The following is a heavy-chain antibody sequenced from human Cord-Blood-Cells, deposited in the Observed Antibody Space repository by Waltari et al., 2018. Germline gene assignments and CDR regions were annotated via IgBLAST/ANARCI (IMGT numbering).Heavy chain of an antibody. CDR1: GGSFSGSS. J-gene: IGHJ4*02. Sequence: QVQLQQWGAGLLKPSETLSLTCAVYGGSFSGSSWSCLRQPPGKGLEWIGEINHSGSTNYNPSLKSRVTISVDTSKNQFSLKLSSVTAADTAVYYCARPGYSNYYFDYWGQGTLVTVSS. V-gene: IGHV4-34*01. CDR3: ARPGYSNYYFDY. D-gene: IGHD4-4*01. CDR2: INHSGST.